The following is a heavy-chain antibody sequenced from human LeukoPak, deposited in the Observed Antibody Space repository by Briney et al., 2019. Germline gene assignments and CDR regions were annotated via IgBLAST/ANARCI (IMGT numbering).Heavy chain of an antibody. CDR3: ASTSWLQFNAFDI. CDR1: GFTFSSYS. V-gene: IGHV3-48*01. D-gene: IGHD5-24*01. Sequence: PGGSLRLSCAASGFTFSSYSMNWVRQAPGKGLEWVSYISSSSSTIYYADSVKGRFTISRDNAKTSLYLQMNSLRAEDTAVYYCASTSWLQFNAFDIWGQGTMVTVSS. J-gene: IGHJ3*02. CDR2: ISSSSSTI.